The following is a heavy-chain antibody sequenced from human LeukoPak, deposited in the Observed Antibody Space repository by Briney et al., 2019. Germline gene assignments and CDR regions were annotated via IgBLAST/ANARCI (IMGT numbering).Heavy chain of an antibody. D-gene: IGHD3-16*02. CDR2: ISAYNGNT. Sequence: ASVKVSCKASGYTFTSYGISWVRQAPGQGLEWMGWISAYNGNTNYAQKLQGRVIMTTDTSTSTAYMELRSLRSDDTAVYYCARDQAITFGGVIVNPYYFDYWGQGTLVTVSS. CDR3: ARDQAITFGGVIVNPYYFDY. J-gene: IGHJ4*02. V-gene: IGHV1-18*01. CDR1: GYTFTSYG.